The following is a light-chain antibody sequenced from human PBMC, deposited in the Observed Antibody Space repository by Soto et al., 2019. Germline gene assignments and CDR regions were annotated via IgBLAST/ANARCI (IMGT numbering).Light chain of an antibody. CDR3: CSYAGSYSYV. CDR1: SSDVGGYNY. J-gene: IGLJ1*01. CDR2: DVS. V-gene: IGLV2-11*01. Sequence: QSVLTQPRPVSGSPGQSVTISCTGTSSDVGGYNYVSWYQEQPGKAPKPMIYDVSKRPSGVPDRFSGSKSGNTASLTISGLQAEDEADYYCCSYAGSYSYVFGTGTKVTVL.